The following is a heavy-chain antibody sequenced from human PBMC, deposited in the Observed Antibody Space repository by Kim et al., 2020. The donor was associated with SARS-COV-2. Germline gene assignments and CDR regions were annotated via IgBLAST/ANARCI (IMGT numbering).Heavy chain of an antibody. V-gene: IGHV3-30*04. D-gene: IGHD6-19*01. CDR2: ISYDGSNK. CDR1: GFTFSSYA. Sequence: GGSLRLSCAASGFTFSSYAMHWVRQAPGKGLERVAVISYDGSNKYYADSVKGRFTISRENSKNTLYLQMNSLRAEDTAVYYCARSSSGWYFSGMDVWGQGTTVTVSS. CDR3: ARSSSGWYFSGMDV. J-gene: IGHJ6*02.